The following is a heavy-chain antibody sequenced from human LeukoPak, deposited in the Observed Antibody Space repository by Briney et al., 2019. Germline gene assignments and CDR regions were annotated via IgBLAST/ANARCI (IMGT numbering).Heavy chain of an antibody. CDR2: ISYDGSNK. J-gene: IGHJ4*02. Sequence: PGRSLRLSCAASGFTFSSYAMHWVRQAPGKGLEWVAVISYDGSNKYYADSVKGRFTISRDNSKNTLYLQMNSLRAEDTAVYYCAKGPTYSSSWYKVDYWGQGTLVTVSS. V-gene: IGHV3-30-3*01. D-gene: IGHD6-13*01. CDR1: GFTFSSYA. CDR3: AKGPTYSSSWYKVDY.